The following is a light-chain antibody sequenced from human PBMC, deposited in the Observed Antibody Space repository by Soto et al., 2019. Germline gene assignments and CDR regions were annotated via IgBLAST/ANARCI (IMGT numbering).Light chain of an antibody. CDR1: QYISTQ. V-gene: IGKV1-5*02. Sequence: DTQMTQSPSTLSASVGDRVTIICRASQYISTQLAWYQQKPGKAPKPLISGAFSLESGVPSRFSGSGSGTEFTLPISSLQPDDFATYYCQQYYSYSTFGQGTKVDIK. CDR2: GAF. CDR3: QQYYSYST. J-gene: IGKJ1*01.